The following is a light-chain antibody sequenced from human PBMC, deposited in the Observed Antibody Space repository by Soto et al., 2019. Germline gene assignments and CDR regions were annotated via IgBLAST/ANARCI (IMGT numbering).Light chain of an antibody. Sequence: EKVMTQSPATLSVSPGERATLSCRASQSVSSNLAWYQQKPGQAPRLLIYGASTRATGIPARFSGSGSGTEFTLTISSLQSEDFAVYYCQQYNKWPMWTFGPGTKVDIK. CDR3: QQYNKWPMWT. V-gene: IGKV3-15*01. CDR1: QSVSSN. CDR2: GAS. J-gene: IGKJ1*01.